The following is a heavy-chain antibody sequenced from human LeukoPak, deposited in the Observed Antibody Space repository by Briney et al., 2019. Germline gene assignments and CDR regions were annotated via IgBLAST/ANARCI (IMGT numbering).Heavy chain of an antibody. V-gene: IGHV1-18*01. J-gene: IGHJ4*02. CDR2: VSAYNGNT. Sequence: ASVKVSCKASGYTFTSYGISWVRQAPGQGLEWMGWVSAYNGNTNYAQKFQGRVTMTTDTPTSTVYMELRSPRSDDTAVYYCARGPSSDYGDYVCYHWGQGTLVTVSS. CDR1: GYTFTSYG. CDR3: ARGPSSDYGDYVCYH. D-gene: IGHD4-17*01.